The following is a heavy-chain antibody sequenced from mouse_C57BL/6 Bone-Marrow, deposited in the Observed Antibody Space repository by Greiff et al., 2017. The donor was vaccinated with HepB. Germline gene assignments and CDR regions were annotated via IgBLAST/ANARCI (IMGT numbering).Heavy chain of an antibody. CDR2: IWRGGST. Sequence: VQLQQSGPGLVQPSQRLSITCTVSGFSLTSYGVHWVRQSPGKGLEWLGVIWRGGSTDYNAAFMSRLSITKDNSKSQVFFKMNSLQADDTAIYYCAKEDGNYVYYAMDYWGQGTSVTVSS. CDR3: AKEDGNYVYYAMDY. CDR1: GFSLTSYG. V-gene: IGHV2-5*01. J-gene: IGHJ4*01. D-gene: IGHD2-1*01.